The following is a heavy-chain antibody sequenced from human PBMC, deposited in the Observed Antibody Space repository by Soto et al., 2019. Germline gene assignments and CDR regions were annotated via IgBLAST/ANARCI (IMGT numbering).Heavy chain of an antibody. CDR1: GFTFSSYA. Sequence: QVQLVESGGGVVQPGRSLRLSCAASGFTFSSYAMHWVRQAPGKGLEWVAVISYDGSNKYYADSVKGRFTISRDNSQNTLYLQMNSLRAEDTAVYYCARDRRIHLSGLDYWGQGTLVTVSS. CDR3: ARDRRIHLSGLDY. CDR2: ISYDGSNK. D-gene: IGHD5-18*01. V-gene: IGHV3-30-3*01. J-gene: IGHJ4*02.